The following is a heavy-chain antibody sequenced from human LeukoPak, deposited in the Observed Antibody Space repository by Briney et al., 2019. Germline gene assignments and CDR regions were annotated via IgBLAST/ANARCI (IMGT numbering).Heavy chain of an antibody. CDR2: IIPIFGIA. D-gene: IGHD4-17*01. J-gene: IGHJ4*02. Sequence: ASVKVSCKASGGTFSSYAISWVRQAPGQGLEWMGRIIPIFGIANYAQKFQGRVTITADKSTSTAYMELSSLRSEDTAVYYCARVLSSGDYRFDYWGQGTLVTVSS. CDR1: GGTFSSYA. CDR3: ARVLSSGDYRFDY. V-gene: IGHV1-69*04.